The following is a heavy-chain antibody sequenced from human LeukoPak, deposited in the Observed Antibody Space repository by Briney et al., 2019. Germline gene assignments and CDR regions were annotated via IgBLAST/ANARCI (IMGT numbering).Heavy chain of an antibody. Sequence: GGSLRLSCAASGFTFSSYGMHWVRQAPGKGLEWVAFIRYDGSIKHYADSVKGRVTISRDNSKNTLYLQMNSLRAEDTAVYYCVKPYYFSSGSLSWGQGTLVTVSS. CDR1: GFTFSSYG. CDR3: VKPYYFSSGSLS. D-gene: IGHD3-10*01. V-gene: IGHV3-30*02. CDR2: IRYDGSIK. J-gene: IGHJ4*02.